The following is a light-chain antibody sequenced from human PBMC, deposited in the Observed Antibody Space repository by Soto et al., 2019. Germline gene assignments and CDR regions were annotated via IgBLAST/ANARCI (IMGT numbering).Light chain of an antibody. V-gene: IGKV3-20*01. CDR1: QSVSSSY. CDR2: GAS. Sequence: EIVLTQSPGTLSLSPGERATLSCRASQSVSSSYLAWYQQKPGQAPRLLIYGASSRATGIPDRFSGSGSGTDFTLTISRLEPEDFVVYYCQQYGSSPWTFGQGTEVELK. CDR3: QQYGSSPWT. J-gene: IGKJ1*01.